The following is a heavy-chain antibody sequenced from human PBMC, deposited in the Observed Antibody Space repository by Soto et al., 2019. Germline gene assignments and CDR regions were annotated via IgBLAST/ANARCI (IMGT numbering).Heavy chain of an antibody. CDR2: VKSKTDGETT. D-gene: IGHD1-1*01. J-gene: IGHJ4*02. CDR1: GFTFSNAW. Sequence: EVQLVESGGALVKPGGSLRLSCAASGFTFSNAWMNWVRQAPGKGLEWVGRVKSKTDGETTDYAAPVKGRFTISRDDSKHTLYLQMNSLKTEDTAVYYCTTQFTIPQLDEYFDDRGQGTLVTVSS. CDR3: TTQFTIPQLDEYFDD. V-gene: IGHV3-15*07.